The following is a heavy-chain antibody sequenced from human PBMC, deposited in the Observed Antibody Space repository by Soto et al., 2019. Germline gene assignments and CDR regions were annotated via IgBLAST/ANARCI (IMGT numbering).Heavy chain of an antibody. CDR2: ISVSGDNT. V-gene: IGHV3-23*01. Sequence: GSLRLSCAASGFTFSRYAMNWVRQAPGRGLQWISGISVSGDNTSYVESVRGRFTVYRDNSKNTLYLQMNNLRAEDTALYYCAKDGKMRTKVWFPAGYGMTSGAKGPRSPSP. D-gene: IGHD3-10*01. CDR1: GFTFSRYA. CDR3: AKDGKMRTKVWFPAGYGMTS. J-gene: IGHJ6*02.